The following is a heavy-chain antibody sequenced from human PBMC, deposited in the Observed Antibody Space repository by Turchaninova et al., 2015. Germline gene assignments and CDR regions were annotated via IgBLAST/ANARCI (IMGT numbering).Heavy chain of an antibody. V-gene: IGHV4-34*01. D-gene: IGHD4-17*01. CDR2: INYDGST. Sequence: VHLQQWGSGLLQSSQTLSLTCAVSGGSFTGYSWTWLRQPPGQGLEWIGQINYDGSTNYNPSLKGRVTISEDTAKKQFFLNLKSVTAADTAVYYGARGDYGDSNLDDWGQGTLVTVPS. J-gene: IGHJ4*02. CDR1: GGSFTGYS. CDR3: ARGDYGDSNLDD.